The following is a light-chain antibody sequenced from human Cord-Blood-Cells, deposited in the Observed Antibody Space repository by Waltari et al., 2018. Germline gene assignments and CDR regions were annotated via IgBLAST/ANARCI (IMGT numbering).Light chain of an antibody. CDR1: QDISNY. V-gene: IGKV1-33*01. CDR2: DAS. CDR3: QQYDNLPIT. Sequence: DIQMTQSPSSLSASAGDRVTITCKASQDISNYLNWYQQKQGTAPKLLIYDASNLETGVPSRFSGSGSGTDFTFTISSLQPEDIATYYCQQYDNLPITFGQGTRLEIK. J-gene: IGKJ5*01.